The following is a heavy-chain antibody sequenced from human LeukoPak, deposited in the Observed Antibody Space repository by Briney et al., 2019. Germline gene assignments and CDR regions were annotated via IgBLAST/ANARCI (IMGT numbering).Heavy chain of an antibody. V-gene: IGHV3-23*01. Sequence: PGGSLRLSCAASGFTFNNYAMNWVRQAPGKGLEWVSAISGSGGSTYYADSVKGRFTISRDNAKNSLYLQMNSLRAEDTAVYYCARGLAVAGTGNAFDIWGQGTMVTVSS. D-gene: IGHD6-19*01. CDR3: ARGLAVAGTGNAFDI. CDR2: ISGSGGST. J-gene: IGHJ3*02. CDR1: GFTFNNYA.